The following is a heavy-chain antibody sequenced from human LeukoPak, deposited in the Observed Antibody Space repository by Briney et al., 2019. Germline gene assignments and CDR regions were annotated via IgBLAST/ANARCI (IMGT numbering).Heavy chain of an antibody. CDR1: GGSISSGGYY. CDR3: ARDPQITMVRGVMYYYFDY. J-gene: IGHJ4*02. V-gene: IGHV4-39*07. CDR2: IYYSGST. Sequence: PSETLSLTCTVSGGSISSGGYYWSWIRQPPGKGLEWIGSIYYSGSTYYNPSLKSRVTISVDTSKNQFSLKLSSVTAADTAVYYCARDPQITMVRGVMYYYFDYWGQGTLVTVSS. D-gene: IGHD3-10*01.